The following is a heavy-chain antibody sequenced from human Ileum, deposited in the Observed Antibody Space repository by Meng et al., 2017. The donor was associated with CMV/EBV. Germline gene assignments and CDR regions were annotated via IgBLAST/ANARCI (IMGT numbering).Heavy chain of an antibody. J-gene: IGHJ4*02. Sequence: ASVKVSCKTSGYTFTAYYLHWVRQAPGQGLEWMGWLNPQSGDTYYAQNFQGRVTMTRDTSISTAYIELSSLKSDDTAVYYCASVWYNAHDPFDYWGQGTVVTVSS. CDR1: GYTFTAYY. CDR2: LNPQSGDT. D-gene: IGHD1-14*01. V-gene: IGHV1-2*02. CDR3: ASVWYNAHDPFDY.